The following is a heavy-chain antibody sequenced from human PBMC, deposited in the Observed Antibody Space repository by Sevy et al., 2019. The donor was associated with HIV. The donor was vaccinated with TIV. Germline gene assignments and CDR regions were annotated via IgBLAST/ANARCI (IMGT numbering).Heavy chain of an antibody. J-gene: IGHJ4*02. Sequence: GGSLRLSCAASGFTFSSCWMHWVRQAPGKGLVWVSRINSDGSITTYADSVKGRFTISRDNAKNTLSLQMNNLRAEDTAVYYCARGYSSGGENYFDYWGQGTPVTVSS. V-gene: IGHV3-74*01. CDR2: INSDGSIT. D-gene: IGHD6-19*01. CDR1: GFTFSSCW. CDR3: ARGYSSGGENYFDY.